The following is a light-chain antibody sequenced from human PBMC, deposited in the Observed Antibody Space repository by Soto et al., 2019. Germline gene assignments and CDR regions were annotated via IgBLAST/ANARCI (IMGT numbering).Light chain of an antibody. J-gene: IGKJ3*01. CDR2: VTS. Sequence: EIVMTQSPATLSVSPGERATLSCRASQSVSGYVAWYQQKPGQAPRLLMYVTSTRATGIPARFIGSASGTEFALSFSSVQSDDFGVSYCQQCHEWPPTFGPGTTVDTK. CDR3: QQCHEWPPT. CDR1: QSVSGY. V-gene: IGKV3-15*01.